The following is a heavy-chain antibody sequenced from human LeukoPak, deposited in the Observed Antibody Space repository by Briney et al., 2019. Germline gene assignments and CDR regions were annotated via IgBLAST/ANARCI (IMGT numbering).Heavy chain of an antibody. V-gene: IGHV1-18*01. D-gene: IGHD6-13*01. CDR3: ASFPNAAAGPDYYYYGMDV. CDR2: ISAYNGNT. Sequence: ASVTVSCTASGYTFTSYGISWVRPAPGQGLEWMGWISAYNGNTNYAQKLQGRVTMTTDTSTSTAYMELRSLRSDDTAVYYCASFPNAAAGPDYYYYGMDVWGQGTTVTVSS. J-gene: IGHJ6*02. CDR1: GYTFTSYG.